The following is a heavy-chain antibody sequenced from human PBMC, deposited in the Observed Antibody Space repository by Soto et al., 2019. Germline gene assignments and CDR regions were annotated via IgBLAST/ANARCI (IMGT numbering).Heavy chain of an antibody. V-gene: IGHV4-31*03. J-gene: IGHJ6*02. CDR1: GGSISSGGYY. CDR2: FYNSGSV. CDR3: ARGAVTNLYYYYYGMDV. D-gene: IGHD4-4*01. Sequence: SETLSLTCTVSGGSISSGGYYWSWIRQHPGKGLEWVGYFYNSGSVFYNPSLKSRVTISVDTSKNQFSLKLISVAAADTAVYYCARGAVTNLYYYYYGMDVWGQGTTVTVSS.